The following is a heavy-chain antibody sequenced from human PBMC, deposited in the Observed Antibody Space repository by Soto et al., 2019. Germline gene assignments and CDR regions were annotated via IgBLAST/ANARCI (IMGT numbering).Heavy chain of an antibody. CDR1: GGTFSSYA. CDR3: ASPANSVDTAMAPTYYYYGMDV. D-gene: IGHD5-18*01. CDR2: IIPIFGTA. J-gene: IGHJ6*02. Sequence: SVKVSCKASGGTFSSYAISWVRQAPGQGLEWMGGIIPIFGTANYAQKFQGRVTITADKSTSTAYMELSSLRAEDTAVYYCASPANSVDTAMAPTYYYYGMDVWGQGTTVTVSS. V-gene: IGHV1-69*06.